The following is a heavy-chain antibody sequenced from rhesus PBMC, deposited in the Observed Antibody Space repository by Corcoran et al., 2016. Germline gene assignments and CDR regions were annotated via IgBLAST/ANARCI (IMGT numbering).Heavy chain of an antibody. V-gene: IGHV4-165*01. Sequence: QVQLQESGPGLVKPSETLSLTCAVSGGSFSGYYWGWIRQPPGKGLEWIGYISVSSGSTDYNPSLKSRVTSSTDTSKNQCSRKLSSVTAADTAVYYCARAKWELVFDYWGQGVLVTVSS. CDR1: GGSFSGYY. D-gene: IGHD1-44*01. CDR2: ISVSSGST. J-gene: IGHJ4*01. CDR3: ARAKWELVFDY.